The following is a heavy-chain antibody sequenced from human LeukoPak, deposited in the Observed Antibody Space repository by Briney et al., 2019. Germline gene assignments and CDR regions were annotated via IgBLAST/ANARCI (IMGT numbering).Heavy chain of an antibody. D-gene: IGHD4-17*01. CDR1: GYTFTGYY. CDR2: INPNSGGT. CDR3: ARVVYGDYSDAFDI. J-gene: IGHJ3*02. V-gene: IGHV1-2*02. Sequence: ASVKVSCKASGYTFTGYYMHWVRQAPGQGLEWMGWINPNSGGTNYAQKFQGRVTMTRDTSISTAYMELSRLRSDDTAVYYCARVVYGDYSDAFDIWGQGTMVTVSS.